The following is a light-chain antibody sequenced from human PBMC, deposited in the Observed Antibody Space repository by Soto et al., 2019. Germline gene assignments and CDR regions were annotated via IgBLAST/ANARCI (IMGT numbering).Light chain of an antibody. CDR2: GAS. V-gene: IGKV3-20*01. J-gene: IGKJ5*01. Sequence: EIVLTQSPGTLSLSPGERATLSCRASQSVRSTYLAWYQQKPGQAPRLLIHGASSRATGIPDRLSGSGSGTDFTLTISRLEPEDFAVYYCQYYSSSLSITFGQGTRLDIK. CDR3: QYYSSSLSIT. CDR1: QSVRSTY.